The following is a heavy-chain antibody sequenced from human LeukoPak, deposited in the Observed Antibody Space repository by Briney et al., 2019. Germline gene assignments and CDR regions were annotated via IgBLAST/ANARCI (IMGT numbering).Heavy chain of an antibody. CDR1: GFTFNNAW. CDR3: TTGGSWYDPGH. Sequence: PGGSLRLSCAASGFTFNNAWMSWVRQAPEKGLEWVGRIKSKTDGGTADYVAPVKGRFTISRDDAKNTVYLEMNSLKIEDTAVYFCTTGGSWYDPGHWGQGTLVTVSS. D-gene: IGHD6-13*01. J-gene: IGHJ4*02. CDR2: IKSKTDGGTA. V-gene: IGHV3-15*01.